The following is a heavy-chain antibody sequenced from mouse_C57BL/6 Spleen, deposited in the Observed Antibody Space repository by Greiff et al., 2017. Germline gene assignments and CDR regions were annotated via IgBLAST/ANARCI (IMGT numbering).Heavy chain of an antibody. V-gene: IGHV6-6*01. CDR1: GFTFSDAW. D-gene: IGHD1-1*01. CDR2: IRNKANNHAT. Sequence: DVMLVESGGGLVQPGGSMKLSCAASGFTFSDAWMDWVRQSPEKGLEWVAEIRNKANNHATYYAESVKGRFTISRDDSKSSVYLQMNSLRAEDTGIDYWTRGAFYYYGSSHWYFDVWGTGTTVTVSS. J-gene: IGHJ1*03. CDR3: TRGAFYYYGSSHWYFDV.